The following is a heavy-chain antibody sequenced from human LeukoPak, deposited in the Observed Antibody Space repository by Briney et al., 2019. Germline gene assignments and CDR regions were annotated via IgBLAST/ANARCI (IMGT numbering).Heavy chain of an antibody. CDR3: ARGQIYGTGSYFFDH. Sequence: GGSLRLSCAASGFTVSSNHMSWVRQTPGQGRLEWVSVIYNDGRTFYTGSATGRFTISRDNSKNTLYLQMNSLRAEDTAVYYCARGQIYGTGSYFFDHWGQGTLVTVSS. V-gene: IGHV3-66*01. CDR2: IYNDGRT. CDR1: GFTVSSNH. J-gene: IGHJ4*02. D-gene: IGHD3-10*01.